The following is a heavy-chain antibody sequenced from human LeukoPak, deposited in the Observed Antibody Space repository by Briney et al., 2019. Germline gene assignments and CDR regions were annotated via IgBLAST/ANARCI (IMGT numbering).Heavy chain of an antibody. CDR3: ARVPIPVGGVLTSLVDY. V-gene: IGHV7-4-1*02. Sequence: ASVKVSCKASGYTFTRYPMNWVRQAPGQGLEWMGWINTNTGNPTYAQGFTGRFVFSLDTSVSTAYLQISSLKAEDTAVYYCARVPIPVGGVLTSLVDYWGQGTLVTVSS. CDR1: GYTFTRYP. D-gene: IGHD6-19*01. CDR2: INTNTGNP. J-gene: IGHJ4*02.